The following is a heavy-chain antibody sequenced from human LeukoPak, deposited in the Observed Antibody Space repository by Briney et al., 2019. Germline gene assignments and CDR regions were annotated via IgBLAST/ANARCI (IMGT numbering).Heavy chain of an antibody. Sequence: PGGSLRLSCIASGFIFGDHAMSWVRQPPGKGLEWVGFIRSKAYGATIEYAASVKDRFTISRDDSKGIAYLQMNDLKTEDTALYYCTRGPILLWIHNGMDVWGQGTTVTVSS. J-gene: IGHJ6*02. D-gene: IGHD3-10*01. V-gene: IGHV3-49*04. CDR2: IRSKAYGATI. CDR3: TRGPILLWIHNGMDV. CDR1: GFIFGDHA.